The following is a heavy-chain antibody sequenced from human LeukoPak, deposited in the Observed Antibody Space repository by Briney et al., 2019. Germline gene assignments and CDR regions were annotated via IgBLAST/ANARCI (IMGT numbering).Heavy chain of an antibody. J-gene: IGHJ5*02. CDR3: ARVSSSWYHERGWFDP. CDR1: GYTFSSYG. CDR2: ISVYNGKT. D-gene: IGHD6-13*01. V-gene: IGHV1-18*01. Sequence: ASVKVSCKASGYTFSSYGISWVRQAPGQGLEWMGWISVYNGKTNYAQKLQGRVIMTTDTSTSIAYMELRSLRSDDTAVYYCARVSSSWYHERGWFDPWGQGTLVTVSS.